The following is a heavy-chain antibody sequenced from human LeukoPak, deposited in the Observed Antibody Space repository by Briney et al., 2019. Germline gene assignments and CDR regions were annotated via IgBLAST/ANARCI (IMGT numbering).Heavy chain of an antibody. CDR1: GFTVSSYN. V-gene: IGHV3-21*01. D-gene: IGHD6-13*01. CDR3: ARGIMGSSWYYFDY. Sequence: GGSLRLSCAASGFTVSSYNMNWVRQAPGKGLEWVSSVTSSSSYTYYADSVKGRFTISRDNSKNSLYLQMNSLRAEDTAVYYCARGIMGSSWYYFDYWGQGTLVTVSS. J-gene: IGHJ4*02. CDR2: VTSSSSYT.